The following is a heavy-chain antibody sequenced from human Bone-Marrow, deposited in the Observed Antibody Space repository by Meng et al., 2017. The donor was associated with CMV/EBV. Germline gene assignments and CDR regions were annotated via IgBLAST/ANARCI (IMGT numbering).Heavy chain of an antibody. Sequence: GESLKISCAASGFTFSDYYMSWIRQAPGKGLEWVSSISAGSGSTYYADSVKGRFTLSRDNSKNTLYLQMNSLRAEDTAVYYCARGASLDYWGQGTLVTVPS. CDR2: ISAGSGST. V-gene: IGHV3-23*01. CDR3: ARGASLDY. D-gene: IGHD6-6*01. J-gene: IGHJ4*02. CDR1: GFTFSDYY.